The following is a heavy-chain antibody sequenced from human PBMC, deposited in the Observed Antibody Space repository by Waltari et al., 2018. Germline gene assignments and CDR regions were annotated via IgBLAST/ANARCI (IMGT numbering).Heavy chain of an antibody. CDR1: GGSLSSGSYY. V-gene: IGHV4-61*02. D-gene: IGHD4-4*01. CDR3: ARVEATVTTNWFDP. Sequence: QVQLQESGPGLVKPSQTLSLTCTVPGGSLSSGSYYRSWLRQPAGKGLEWIGRIYTSGSTNYNPSLKSRVTISVDTSKNQFSLKLSSVTAADTAVYYCARVEATVTTNWFDPWGQGTLVTVSS. CDR2: IYTSGST. J-gene: IGHJ5*02.